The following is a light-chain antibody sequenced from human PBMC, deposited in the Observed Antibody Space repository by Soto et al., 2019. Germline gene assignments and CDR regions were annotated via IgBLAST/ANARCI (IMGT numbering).Light chain of an antibody. V-gene: IGKV3-20*01. Sequence: EIVLTQFPGTLSLSPGERGTLSCRASHIINSRNLAWYQQKPGQAPRLLMYAASTRATGIPDRFSGSGSGTDFTLTISSLQPEDVAAYYCQKYNSAPLTFGGGTKVDIK. CDR1: HIINSRN. CDR3: QKYNSAPLT. CDR2: AAS. J-gene: IGKJ4*01.